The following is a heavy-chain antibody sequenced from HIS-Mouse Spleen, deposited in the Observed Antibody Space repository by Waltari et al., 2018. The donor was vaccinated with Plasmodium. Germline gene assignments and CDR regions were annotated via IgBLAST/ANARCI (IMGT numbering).Heavy chain of an antibody. D-gene: IGHD6-13*01. Sequence: QVQLQESGPGLVKPSEPLSLTCTVSVYSISSGYYWGWIRQPPGKGLEWIGSIYHSGSTYYNPSLKSRVTISVDTSKNQFSLKLSSVTAADTAVYYCARGVGYSSSWYWFDPWGQGTLVTVSS. CDR2: IYHSGST. CDR1: VYSISSGYY. V-gene: IGHV4-38-2*02. CDR3: ARGVGYSSSWYWFDP. J-gene: IGHJ5*02.